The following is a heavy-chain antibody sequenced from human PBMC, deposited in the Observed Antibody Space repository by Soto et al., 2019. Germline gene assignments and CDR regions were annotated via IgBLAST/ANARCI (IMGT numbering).Heavy chain of an antibody. Sequence: EVQLVESGGGLVKPGGSLRVSCAASGITFSNAWMTWVRQAPGKGLEWVGRIKSKIDGRTTDYGLPVKGRFTISRDDSKNTLYLQMNSLKTDDTAVYYCTTGRYSSSLYFDSWGQGTLVTVSS. J-gene: IGHJ4*02. CDR3: TTGRYSSSLYFDS. D-gene: IGHD6-6*01. CDR1: GITFSNAW. CDR2: IKSKIDGRTT. V-gene: IGHV3-15*01.